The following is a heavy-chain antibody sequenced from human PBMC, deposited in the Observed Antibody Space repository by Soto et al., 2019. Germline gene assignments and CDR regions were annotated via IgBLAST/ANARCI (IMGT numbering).Heavy chain of an antibody. V-gene: IGHV1-18*01. CDR1: GYTFTSYG. CDR3: ARSGVWEPRDY. D-gene: IGHD1-26*01. J-gene: IGHJ4*02. CDR2: LSAYNCNT. Sequence: QVQLVQSGAEVKNPGASVKVSCKASGYTFTSYGISWVRQAPGQGLEWMRWLSAYNCNTNYAQKLKGRVTMTTDTSTSTAYMDLRSLRSDDTAVYYFARSGVWEPRDYWGQGTLVTVSS.